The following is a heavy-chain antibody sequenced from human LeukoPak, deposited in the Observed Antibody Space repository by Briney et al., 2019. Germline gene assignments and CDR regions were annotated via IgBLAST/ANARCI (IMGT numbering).Heavy chain of an antibody. CDR3: ARENSGWYFLDY. Sequence: GGSLRLSCAASGFTFTSYWMHWVRQAPGKGLVWVSRINSDGSSTNYADSVKGRFTISRDNAKNTLYLQMNSLRAEDTAVYYCARENSGWYFLDYWGQGTPVTVSS. D-gene: IGHD6-19*01. CDR2: INSDGSST. V-gene: IGHV3-74*01. CDR1: GFTFTSYW. J-gene: IGHJ4*02.